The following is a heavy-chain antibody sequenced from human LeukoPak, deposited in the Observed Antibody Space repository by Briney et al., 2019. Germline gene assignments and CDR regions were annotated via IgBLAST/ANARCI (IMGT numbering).Heavy chain of an antibody. CDR1: GYTFTSYG. D-gene: IGHD3-10*01. CDR2: ISAYNGNT. V-gene: IGHV1-18*01. J-gene: IGHJ4*02. CDR3: ARGNVDSPLLWFGEPVDY. Sequence: ASVKVSCKASGYTFTSYGISWVRQAPGQGLEWMGWISAYNGNTDYAQKLQGRVTMTTDTSTSTAYMELRSLRSDDTAVYYCARGNVDSPLLWFGEPVDYWGQGTLVTVSS.